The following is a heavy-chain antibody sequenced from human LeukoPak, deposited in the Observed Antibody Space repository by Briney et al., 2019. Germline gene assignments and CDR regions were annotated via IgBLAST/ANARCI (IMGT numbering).Heavy chain of an antibody. D-gene: IGHD3-22*01. Sequence: PGRSLRLSCAASGFSFSSYGMHWVRQPPGKGLEGVAVVWSDGSNKYYADSVKGRFTISRDNAKNSLYLQMNSLRAEDTALYYCARDRDDSSGYYYPENYWGQGTLVTVSS. V-gene: IGHV3-33*01. J-gene: IGHJ4*02. CDR3: ARDRDDSSGYYYPENY. CDR1: GFSFSSYG. CDR2: VWSDGSNK.